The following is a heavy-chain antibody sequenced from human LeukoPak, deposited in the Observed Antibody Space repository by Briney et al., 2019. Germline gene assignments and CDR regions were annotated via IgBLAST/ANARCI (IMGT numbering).Heavy chain of an antibody. Sequence: PSETLSLTCTVSGGSISSYYWSWIRQPAGKGLEWIGRIYTSGSTNYNPSLKSRVTMSVDTSKNQFSLKLSSVTAADTAVYYCARSPRQYSSSWYPFVYWGQGTLVTVSS. CDR2: IYTSGST. J-gene: IGHJ4*02. CDR1: GGSISSYY. D-gene: IGHD6-13*01. CDR3: ARSPRQYSSSWYPFVY. V-gene: IGHV4-4*07.